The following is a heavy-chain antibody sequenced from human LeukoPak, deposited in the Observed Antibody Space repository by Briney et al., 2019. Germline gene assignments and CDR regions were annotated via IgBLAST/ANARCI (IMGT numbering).Heavy chain of an antibody. D-gene: IGHD6-13*01. V-gene: IGHV1-18*01. Sequence: GASVTVSCTASGYTFTSYGISWVRQAPGQGLEWMGWISAYNGNTNYSQKIQGRVTMTTDTSTSTAYMELRSLRSDDTAVYYCARDGQWAAAGSYFQHWGQGTLVTVSS. CDR1: GYTFTSYG. J-gene: IGHJ1*01. CDR2: ISAYNGNT. CDR3: ARDGQWAAAGSYFQH.